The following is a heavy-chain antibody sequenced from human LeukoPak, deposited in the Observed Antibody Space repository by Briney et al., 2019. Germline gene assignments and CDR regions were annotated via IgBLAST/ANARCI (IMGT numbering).Heavy chain of an antibody. D-gene: IGHD2-15*01. CDR2: ISTDSTYT. CDR3: AKGEGYCGGGTCYRYFDS. Sequence: GGSLRLSCTASGFTFSSYPMSWVRQAPGKGLEWVSIISTDSTYTFYAHSVKGRFTISRDNSKDTLYLQMSSLRVEDTAVYFCAKGEGYCGGGTCYRYFDSWGQGTLVTVSS. V-gene: IGHV3-23*01. CDR1: GFTFSSYP. J-gene: IGHJ4*02.